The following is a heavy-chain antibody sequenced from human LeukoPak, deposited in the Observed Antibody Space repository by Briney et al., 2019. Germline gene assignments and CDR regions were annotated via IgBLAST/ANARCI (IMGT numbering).Heavy chain of an antibody. V-gene: IGHV4-38-2*02. Sequence: SETLSLTCTVSGFSINSGYYWGWIRQPPGRGLEWIGSIYHSVNTYYNPSLKSRVTISVDTSKNQFSLKLSSVAAADTAVYYCARVGVAGYFDYWGQGTLVTVSS. CDR2: IYHSVNT. D-gene: IGHD6-19*01. CDR3: ARVGVAGYFDY. J-gene: IGHJ4*02. CDR1: GFSINSGYY.